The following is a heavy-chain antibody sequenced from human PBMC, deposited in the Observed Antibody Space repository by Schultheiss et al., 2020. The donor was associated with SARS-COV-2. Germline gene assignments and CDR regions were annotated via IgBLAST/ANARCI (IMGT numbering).Heavy chain of an antibody. J-gene: IGHJ4*02. CDR2: INPSGGGT. CDR3: ARGDSGSYLNFDY. Sequence: ASVKVSCKASGYTFTSFYMNWVRQAPGHGLEWLGIINPSGGGTKYAQKFQGRVTMTRDTSTSTVYMELSSLRSEDTAVYYCARGDSGSYLNFDYWGQGTLVTVSS. V-gene: IGHV1-46*01. D-gene: IGHD1-26*01. CDR1: GYTFTSFY.